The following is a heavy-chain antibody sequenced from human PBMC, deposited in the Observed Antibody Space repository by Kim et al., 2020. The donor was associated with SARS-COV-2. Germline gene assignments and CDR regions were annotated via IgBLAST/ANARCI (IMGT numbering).Heavy chain of an antibody. D-gene: IGHD7-27*01. V-gene: IGHV3-11*01. CDR3: AREDWGFDAFDI. CDR1: GFTFRDYY. J-gene: IGHJ3*02. CDR2: IDVGGSKI. Sequence: GGSLRLSCVASGFTFRDYYMSWIRQAPGQGLEWIAYIDVGGSKIYYADSVKGRFTISRDNPKNSLYLQANSLRVEDTAVHYCAREDWGFDAFDILGQGT.